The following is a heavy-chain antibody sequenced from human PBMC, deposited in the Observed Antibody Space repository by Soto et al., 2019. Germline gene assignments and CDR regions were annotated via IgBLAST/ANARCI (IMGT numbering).Heavy chain of an antibody. V-gene: IGHV1-69*13. D-gene: IGHD2-2*01. Sequence: ASVEVSWEASGGTFSSYAISWVLQAPGQGLEWMGGIIPIFGTANYAQKFQGRVTITADESTSTAYMELSSLRSEDTAVYYCARWVVEGGMDVWGQGTTVTVSS. CDR1: GGTFSSYA. CDR2: IIPIFGTA. CDR3: ARWVVEGGMDV. J-gene: IGHJ6*02.